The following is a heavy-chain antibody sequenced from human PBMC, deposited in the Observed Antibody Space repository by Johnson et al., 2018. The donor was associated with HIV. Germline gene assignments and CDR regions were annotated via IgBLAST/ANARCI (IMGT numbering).Heavy chain of an antibody. CDR2: ISYDGGNK. Sequence: QVQLVESGGGVVQPEMSLRLACAASGFTFSSYPMHWVRQAPGKGLEWVAVISYDGGNKYYTDSVKGRFTISRDNSKNRLYLQMNSLRAEDTAVYFCARGVKQQRGVVDAVDSWGQGTMVIVSS. V-gene: IGHV3-30*04. CDR1: GFTFSSYP. D-gene: IGHD1/OR15-1a*01. CDR3: ARGVKQQRGVVDAVDS. J-gene: IGHJ3*02.